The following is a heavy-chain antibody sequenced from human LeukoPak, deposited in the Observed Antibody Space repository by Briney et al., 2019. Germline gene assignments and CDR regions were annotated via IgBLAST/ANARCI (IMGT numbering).Heavy chain of an antibody. CDR1: GDSISRYY. Sequence: PSENLSLTCTVSGDSISRYYWSWIRQPPGKGLEWIGYIYYTGTTNYNPSLKSRVTITVDTSKNQFSLRLSSVTAADTAVYYCARRRGYSGYDSDYYFDYWGQGTLVTVSS. J-gene: IGHJ4*02. V-gene: IGHV4-59*01. CDR2: IYYTGTT. CDR3: ARRRGYSGYDSDYYFDY. D-gene: IGHD5-12*01.